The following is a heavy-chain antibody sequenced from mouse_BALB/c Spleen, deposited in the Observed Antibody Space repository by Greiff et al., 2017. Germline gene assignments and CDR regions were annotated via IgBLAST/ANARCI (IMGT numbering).Heavy chain of an antibody. CDR1: GFTFSSYG. CDR3: AREGGGY. Sequence: EVKVVESGGGLVQPGGSLKLSCAASGFTFSSYGMSWVRQTPDKRLELVATINSNGGSTYYPDSVKGRFTISRDNAKNTLYLQLSSLKSEDTAMYYCAREGGGYWGQGTTRTVAS. V-gene: IGHV5-6-3*01. CDR2: INSNGGST. J-gene: IGHJ2*01.